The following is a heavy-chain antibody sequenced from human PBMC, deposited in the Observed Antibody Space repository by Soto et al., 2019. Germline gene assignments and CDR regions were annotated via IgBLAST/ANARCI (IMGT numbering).Heavy chain of an antibody. CDR1: GGTFSSYA. Sequence: QVQLVQSGAEVKKPGSSVKVSCKASGGTFSSYAISWVRQAPGQGLEWMGGIIPICEPQTTDKRSRGRINPISDTTNYAQKFQGRVTITADESTSTAYMELSSLRSEDTAVYYCARSQGSSTSLEIYYCYYYGMDVWGQGTTVTVSS. D-gene: IGHD2-2*01. CDR3: ARSQGSSTSLEIYYCYYYGMDV. J-gene: IGHJ6*02. CDR2: IIPICEPQTTDKRSRGRINPISDTT. V-gene: IGHV1-69*01.